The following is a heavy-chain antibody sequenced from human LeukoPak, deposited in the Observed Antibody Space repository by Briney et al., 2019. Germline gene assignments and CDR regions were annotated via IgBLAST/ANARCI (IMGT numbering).Heavy chain of an antibody. J-gene: IGHJ6*03. CDR1: GFTFSSYG. Sequence: GGSLRLSCAASGFTFSSYGMHWVRQAPGKGLEWVAFIRYDGSNKYYADSVKGRFTISRDNSRNTLYLQMNSLRAEDTAVYYCAKDMVRGVKYYYYMDVWGKGTTVTISS. CDR3: AKDMVRGVKYYYYMDV. CDR2: IRYDGSNK. D-gene: IGHD3-10*01. V-gene: IGHV3-30*02.